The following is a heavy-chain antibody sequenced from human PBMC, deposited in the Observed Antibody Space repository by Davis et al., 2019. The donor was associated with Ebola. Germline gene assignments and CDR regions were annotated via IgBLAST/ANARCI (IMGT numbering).Heavy chain of an antibody. CDR2: ISGDGGIT. V-gene: IGHV3-43*02. CDR3: GKADCGGDCRVVDF. J-gene: IGHJ4*02. D-gene: IGHD2-21*02. Sequence: GGSLRLSCAASGFTFDDYAMHWVRQTPGKGLECVSLISGDGGITYYADSVKGRFTISRDNSKNSLYLQMNSLRTEDTALYYCGKADCGGDCRVVDFWGQGTLVTVSS. CDR1: GFTFDDYA.